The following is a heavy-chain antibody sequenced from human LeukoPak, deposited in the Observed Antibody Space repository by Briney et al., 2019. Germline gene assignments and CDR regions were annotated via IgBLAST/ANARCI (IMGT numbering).Heavy chain of an antibody. CDR3: ARDRLRDVAAEYYSDY. CDR2: IIPILGIA. CDR1: GGTFSSYA. V-gene: IGHV1-69*04. Sequence: SVKVSCKASGGTFSSYAISWVRQAPGQGLEWMGRIIPILGIANYAQKFQGRVTITADKSTSTAYMELSSLRSEDTAVYYCARDRLRDVAAEYYSDYWGQGTLVTVSS. J-gene: IGHJ4*02. D-gene: IGHD6-13*01.